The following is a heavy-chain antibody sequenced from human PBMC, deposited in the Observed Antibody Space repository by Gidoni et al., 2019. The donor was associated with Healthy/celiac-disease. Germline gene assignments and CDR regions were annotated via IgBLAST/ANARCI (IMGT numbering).Heavy chain of an antibody. J-gene: IGHJ4*02. D-gene: IGHD2-2*01. V-gene: IGHV4-59*01. CDR1: GGTISSYY. CDR2: IYYSGRT. Sequence: QVQLQESGPGLVKPSETLSLTCTVSGGTISSYYWSWIRQPPGKGLEWIGYIYYSGRTNYNPSLKSRVTISVDTSKNQFSLKLSSVTAADTAVYYCARFVVVPAAMGDYFDYWGQGTLVTVSS. CDR3: ARFVVVPAAMGDYFDY.